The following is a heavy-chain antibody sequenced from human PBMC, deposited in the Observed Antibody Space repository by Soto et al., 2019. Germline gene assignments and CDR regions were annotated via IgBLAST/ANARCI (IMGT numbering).Heavy chain of an antibody. D-gene: IGHD3-3*01. CDR1: GFTFSSYG. CDR3: AKEVWSGPMDV. V-gene: IGHV3-30*18. Sequence: QVQLVESGGGVVQPGRSLRLSCAASGFTFSSYGMHWVRQAPGKGLEWVAAISYDGSNKYYADSVKGRFTISRDNSKNTLYVQIHSLRAEDTAVYYCAKEVWSGPMDVWGQGTTGTVSS. J-gene: IGHJ6*02. CDR2: ISYDGSNK.